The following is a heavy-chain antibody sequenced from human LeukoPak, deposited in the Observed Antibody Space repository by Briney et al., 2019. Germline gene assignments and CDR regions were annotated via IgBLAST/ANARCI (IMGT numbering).Heavy chain of an antibody. CDR1: GESFSDYY. D-gene: IGHD2-2*01. V-gene: IGHV4-34*01. Sequence: SETLSLTCAVYGESFSDYYWSWIRKPPGKGLEWIGEINHSGSTNYNPSLKSRVTISVDTSKNQFSLKQSSVTAADTAVYYCAKSGASGCSGTSCAEDYYYYMDVWGKGTTVTVSS. CDR2: INHSGST. J-gene: IGHJ6*03. CDR3: AKSGASGCSGTSCAEDYYYYMDV.